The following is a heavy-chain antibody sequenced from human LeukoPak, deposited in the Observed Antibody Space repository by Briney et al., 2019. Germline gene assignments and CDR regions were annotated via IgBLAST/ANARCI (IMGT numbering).Heavy chain of an antibody. CDR1: GFSFSKYW. J-gene: IGHJ4*02. V-gene: IGHV3-74*03. Sequence: GGSLRLSCAASGFSFSKYWMHWVRHAPGKGLVWVSRIRPEGTTSAYADSVKGRFTISRDNAKNTLFLQMNSLNAEDTAVYYCARDLDWILFDYWGQGTLVTVSS. CDR3: ARDLDWILFDY. D-gene: IGHD3-9*01. CDR2: IRPEGTTS.